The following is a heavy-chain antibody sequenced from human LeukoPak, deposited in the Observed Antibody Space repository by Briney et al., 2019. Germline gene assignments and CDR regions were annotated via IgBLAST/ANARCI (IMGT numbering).Heavy chain of an antibody. CDR1: GGSIRSYY. CDR3: ARHGYYDSSGYYPLDN. CDR2: IYYSGST. V-gene: IGHV4-59*08. D-gene: IGHD3-22*01. Sequence: SETLSLTCTVSGGSIRSYYWSWIRQPPGKGLEWIGFIYYSGSTNYNPSLKSRVIISVDTSKNQFSLKLSSVTAADTAVYYCARHGYYDSSGYYPLDNWGQGTLVTVSS. J-gene: IGHJ4*02.